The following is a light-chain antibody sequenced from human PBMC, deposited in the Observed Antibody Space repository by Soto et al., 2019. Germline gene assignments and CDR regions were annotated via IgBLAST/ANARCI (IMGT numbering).Light chain of an antibody. CDR1: QSVSSN. CDR2: GAS. Sequence: EIMMTQSPATLSVSPGERATLSCRASQSVSSNLAWYQQKPGQAPSLLIYGASTRATGTPARFSGSGSGTEFTLTISSLQSEDFAVYYCQQYNDWPRTFGQGTRLEI. CDR3: QQYNDWPRT. V-gene: IGKV3-15*01. J-gene: IGKJ5*01.